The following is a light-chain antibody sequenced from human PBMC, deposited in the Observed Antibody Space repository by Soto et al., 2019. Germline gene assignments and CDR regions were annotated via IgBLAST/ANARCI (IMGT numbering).Light chain of an antibody. Sequence: QSVLTQPPSASGTPGQRVTISCSGSSSNIGSNGVNWYRQLPGTAPKLLIYSNNQRPSGVPDRFSGSKSGTSASLAISGLQAEDEADYYCAAWDDSRNGVFGGGTKLTVL. CDR1: SSNIGSNG. J-gene: IGLJ2*01. V-gene: IGLV1-44*01. CDR3: AAWDDSRNGV. CDR2: SNN.